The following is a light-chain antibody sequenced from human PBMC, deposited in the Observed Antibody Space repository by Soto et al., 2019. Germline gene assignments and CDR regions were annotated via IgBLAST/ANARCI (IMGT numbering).Light chain of an antibody. CDR3: GTWDSSLSIFV. J-gene: IGLJ1*01. V-gene: IGLV1-51*02. CDR2: END. CDR1: SSNIGAHY. Sequence: QSVLTQPPSVSAAPGQMVTMSCSGGSSNIGAHYVSWHQQVPGTAPKLLIYENDKRPSGIPDRFSGSKSGTSATLGITGPQPGDEADYYCGTWDSSLSIFVFGTGTKVTAL.